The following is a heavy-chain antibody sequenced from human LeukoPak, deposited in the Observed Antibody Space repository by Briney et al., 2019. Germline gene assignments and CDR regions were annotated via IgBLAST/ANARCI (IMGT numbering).Heavy chain of an antibody. CDR2: IYHSGST. V-gene: IGHV4-38-2*01. CDR3: ARVKGNSSSWYLRY. D-gene: IGHD6-13*01. Sequence: SETLSLTCAVSGYSISSGYYWGWIRQPPGKGLERIGSIYHSGSTYYNPSLKSRVTISVDTSKNQFSLKLSSVTAADTAVYYCARVKGNSSSWYLRYWGQGTLVTVSS. J-gene: IGHJ4*02. CDR1: GYSISSGYY.